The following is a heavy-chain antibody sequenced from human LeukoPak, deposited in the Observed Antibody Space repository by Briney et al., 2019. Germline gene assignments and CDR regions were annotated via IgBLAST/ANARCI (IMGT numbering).Heavy chain of an antibody. CDR3: ARDQTDCSRTNCYNLHYGMDV. V-gene: IGHV1-46*01. J-gene: IGHJ6*02. Sequence: ASVKVSCKASGYTLTSYYMHWVRQAPGQGLEWMGIINPSGGSTSYAQKFKDRVTMTRDTSTSIVYMELSSLRSEDTAVYYCARDQTDCSRTNCYNLHYGMDVWGQGTTVTVSS. CDR2: INPSGGST. CDR1: GYTLTSYY. D-gene: IGHD2-2*02.